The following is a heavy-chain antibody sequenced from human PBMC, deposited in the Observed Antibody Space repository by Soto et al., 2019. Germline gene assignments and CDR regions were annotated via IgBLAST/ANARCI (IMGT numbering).Heavy chain of an antibody. V-gene: IGHV3-23*01. D-gene: IGHD1-26*01. CDR1: GFTFSSYA. J-gene: IGHJ6*02. CDR2: ISGSGGST. Sequence: PGGSLRLSCAASGFTFSSYAMSWVRQAPGKGLEWVSAISGSGGSTYYADSVKGRFTISRDNSKNTLYLQMNSLRAEDTAVYCCAREGGSGSYWGMDVWGQGTTVTVSS. CDR3: AREGGSGSYWGMDV.